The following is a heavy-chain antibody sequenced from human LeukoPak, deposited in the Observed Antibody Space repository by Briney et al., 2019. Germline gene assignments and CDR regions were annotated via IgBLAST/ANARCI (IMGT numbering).Heavy chain of an antibody. V-gene: IGHV4-39*07. CDR2: IYYSGST. CDR3: ARDPEGMGGHH. CDR1: GGSISSSSYY. Sequence: SETLSLTCTVSGGSISSSSYYWGWIRQPPGKGLEWIGSIYYSGSTYYNPSLKSRVTISVDTSKNQFSLKLSSVTAADTAVYYCARDPEGMGGHHWGQGTMVTVSS. D-gene: IGHD3-16*01. J-gene: IGHJ3*01.